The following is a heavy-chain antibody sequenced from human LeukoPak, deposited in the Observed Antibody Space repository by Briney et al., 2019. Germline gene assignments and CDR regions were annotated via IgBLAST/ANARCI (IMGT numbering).Heavy chain of an antibody. V-gene: IGHV3-7*01. Sequence: GGSLRLSCAASGFTFTTYWMSWVRQAPGKGLEWVANIKQDGNEKYYVDSVKGRFTISRDNAKNTLYLQMNSLRAEDTAVYYCARSMVTIPIPGGYWGQGTLVTVSS. J-gene: IGHJ4*02. D-gene: IGHD5-24*01. CDR2: IKQDGNEK. CDR3: ARSMVTIPIPGGY. CDR1: GFTFTTYW.